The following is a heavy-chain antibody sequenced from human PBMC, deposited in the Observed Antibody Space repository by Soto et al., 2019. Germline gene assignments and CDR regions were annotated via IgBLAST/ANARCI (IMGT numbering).Heavy chain of an antibody. V-gene: IGHV3-48*02. CDR2: ISSSSSTI. D-gene: IGHD6-13*01. Sequence: EVQLVESGGGLVQPGGSLRLSCAASGFTFSSYSMNWVRQAPGKGLEWVSYISSSSSTIYYADSVKGRFTISRDNAKNSRYLQMNSLRDEDTAVYYCAREPQQQLVPFDYWGQGTLVTVSS. CDR3: AREPQQQLVPFDY. J-gene: IGHJ4*02. CDR1: GFTFSSYS.